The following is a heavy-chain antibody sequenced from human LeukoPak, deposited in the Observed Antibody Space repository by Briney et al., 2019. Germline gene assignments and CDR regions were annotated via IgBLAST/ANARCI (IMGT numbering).Heavy chain of an antibody. V-gene: IGHV2-5*01. CDR1: GLSLSSSGAG. Sequence: SGPTLVNPTQTLTLTCSISGLSLSSSGAGMGLVRQPPGKALEWHALIYWNDDKRYSPSLKSRLTITKDTSKNQVVLTVTNMHPVDTATYYCAHGLYYESSRKRYFQHWG. D-gene: IGHD3-22*01. CDR2: IYWNDDK. J-gene: IGHJ1*01. CDR3: AHGLYYESSRKRYFQH.